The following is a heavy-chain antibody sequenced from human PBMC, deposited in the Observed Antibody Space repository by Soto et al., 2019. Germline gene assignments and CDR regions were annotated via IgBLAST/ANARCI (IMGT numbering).Heavy chain of an antibody. CDR1: GYTFTSYG. CDR3: ARDGRGTYMGFTAGDWFDP. J-gene: IGHJ5*02. D-gene: IGHD1-1*01. CDR2: ISAYNGNT. Sequence: QVQLVQSGAEVKKPGASVKVSCKASGYTFTSYGISWVRQSPGQGLECMGWISAYNGNTNYAQKLQGRVTMTTDTSTRTDYMELRSLRSDDTAVYYCARDGRGTYMGFTAGDWFDPWGQGTLVTVSS. V-gene: IGHV1-18*01.